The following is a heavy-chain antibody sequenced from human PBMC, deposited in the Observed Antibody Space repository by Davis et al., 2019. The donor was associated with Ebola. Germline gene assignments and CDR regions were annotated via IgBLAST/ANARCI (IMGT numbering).Heavy chain of an antibody. J-gene: IGHJ5*02. D-gene: IGHD2-2*01. V-gene: IGHV1-2*04. CDR3: AREARIVVIPAAIRGAWFDP. Sequence: AASVKVSCKASGYTFTGYYMYWVRQAPGQGLEWMGWINANSGGTNYAQKFQGWVAMTRDTSISTAYMELSRLRSDDTAVYYCAREARIVVIPAAIRGAWFDPWGQGTLVTVSS. CDR2: INANSGGT. CDR1: GYTFTGYY.